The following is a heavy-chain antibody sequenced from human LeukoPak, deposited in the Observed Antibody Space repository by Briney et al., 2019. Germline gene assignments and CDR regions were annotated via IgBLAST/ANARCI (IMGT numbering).Heavy chain of an antibody. D-gene: IGHD4-17*01. Sequence: ASVKVSCKASGYTFTSYGISWVRQAPGQGLEWMGWISAYNGNTNYAQKLQGRVTMTTDTSTSTAYMELRSLRSDDTAVYYCARLYGDFGYYYMDVWGKGTTVTISS. V-gene: IGHV1-18*01. CDR3: ARLYGDFGYYYMDV. CDR1: GYTFTSYG. J-gene: IGHJ6*03. CDR2: ISAYNGNT.